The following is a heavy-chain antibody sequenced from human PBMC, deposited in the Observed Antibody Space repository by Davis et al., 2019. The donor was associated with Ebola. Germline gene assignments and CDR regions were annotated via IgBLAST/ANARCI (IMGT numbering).Heavy chain of an antibody. D-gene: IGHD6-19*01. V-gene: IGHV5-51*01. J-gene: IGHJ4*02. CDR2: IYPGDSDT. CDR1: GYSFTSYW. CDR3: ARLGAHDPTEWLEDGGAYDY. Sequence: GGSLRLSCKGSGYSFTSYWIGWVRQMPGKGLEWMGIIYPGDSDTRYSPSFQGQVTISADKSISTAYLQWSSLKASDTAMYYCARLGAHDPTEWLEDGGAYDYWGQGTLVTVSS.